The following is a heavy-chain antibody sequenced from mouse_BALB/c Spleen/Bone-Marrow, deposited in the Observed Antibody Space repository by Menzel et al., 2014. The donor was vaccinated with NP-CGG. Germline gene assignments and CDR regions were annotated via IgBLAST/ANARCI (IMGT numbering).Heavy chain of an antibody. V-gene: IGHV1S130*01. CDR2: IHPNSGNT. Sequence: QVQPKQSGSVLVRPGASVKLSCKASGYTSTSSWMHWAKQRPGQGLGWIGEIHPNSGNTNYNEKFKGKATLTVDTSSSTAYVDLSSLTSEDSAVYYCARSGFDYWGQGTTLTVSS. D-gene: IGHD4-1*01. CDR3: ARSGFDY. J-gene: IGHJ2*01. CDR1: GYTSTSSW.